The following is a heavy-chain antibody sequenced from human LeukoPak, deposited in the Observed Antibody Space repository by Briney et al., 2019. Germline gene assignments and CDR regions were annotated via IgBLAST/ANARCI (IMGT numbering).Heavy chain of an antibody. Sequence: PSETLSLTCTVSGGSISSSSYYWGWIRQPPGKGLEWIGSIYYSGSTYYNPSLNSLVTISVDTSKNQLSLKLSSVTAADTAVYYCARQGYYDSRSWYFDLWGRGTLLTVSS. D-gene: IGHD3-22*01. CDR2: IYYSGST. J-gene: IGHJ2*01. CDR1: GGSISSSSYY. CDR3: ARQGYYDSRSWYFDL. V-gene: IGHV4-39*01.